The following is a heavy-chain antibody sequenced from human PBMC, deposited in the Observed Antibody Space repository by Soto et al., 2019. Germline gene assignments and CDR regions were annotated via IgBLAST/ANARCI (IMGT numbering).Heavy chain of an antibody. Sequence: GASVKVSCKASGYTFTGYYMHWVRQAPGQGLEWMGWINPNSGGTNYAQKFQGWVTMTRDTSISTAYMELSRLRSDDTAVYYCARDQNSGYGEVPHGVFEYWGQGTLVTVSS. CDR1: GYTFTGYY. J-gene: IGHJ4*02. D-gene: IGHD5-12*01. V-gene: IGHV1-2*04. CDR2: INPNSGGT. CDR3: ARDQNSGYGEVPHGVFEY.